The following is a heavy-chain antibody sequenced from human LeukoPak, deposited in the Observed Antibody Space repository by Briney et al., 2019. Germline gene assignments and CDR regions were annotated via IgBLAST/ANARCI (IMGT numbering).Heavy chain of an antibody. J-gene: IGHJ4*02. D-gene: IGHD5-12*01. Sequence: GGSLRLSCAASGLTFSIYYMHWVRQAPGKGPVWVSRISSDGSSTSYADSVKGRFTISRDNAKNTLYLQMNSLRAEDTAVYYCARALVAIRLHFDYWGQGTLVTVSS. CDR3: ARALVAIRLHFDY. CDR2: ISSDGSST. V-gene: IGHV3-74*01. CDR1: GLTFSIYY.